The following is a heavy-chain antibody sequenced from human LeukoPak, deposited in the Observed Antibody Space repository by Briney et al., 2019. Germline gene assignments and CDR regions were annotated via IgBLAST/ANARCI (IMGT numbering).Heavy chain of an antibody. CDR3: ARVPDTPPRPWDT. D-gene: IGHD5/OR15-5a*01. Sequence: SETLSLICAVYGGSFSGYYWTLIRQTPGKGLEWIGEISHTGLTGSNPSLKSRVTIFVDSSKKQFSLRMTSVTAADTGVYYCARVPDTPPRPWDTWGPETLVTFS. CDR2: ISHTGLT. J-gene: IGHJ5*02. CDR1: GGSFSGYY. V-gene: IGHV4-34*01.